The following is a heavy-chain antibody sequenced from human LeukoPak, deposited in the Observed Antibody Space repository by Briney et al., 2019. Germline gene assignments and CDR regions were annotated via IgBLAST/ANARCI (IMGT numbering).Heavy chain of an antibody. CDR2: ISYDGINK. D-gene: IGHD6-19*01. CDR3: ARDLAMAGTDRRYYFDY. Sequence: PGRSLRLSCAASGFTFSSYAMHWVRQAPGKGLEWVAVISYDGINKYYADSVKGRFTISRDNSKNTLYLQMNSLRAEDTAVYYCARDLAMAGTDRRYYFDYWGQGTLVTVSS. V-gene: IGHV3-30-3*01. J-gene: IGHJ4*02. CDR1: GFTFSSYA.